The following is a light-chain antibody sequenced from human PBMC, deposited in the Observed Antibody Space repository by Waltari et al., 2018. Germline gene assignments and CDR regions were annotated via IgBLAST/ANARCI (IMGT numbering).Light chain of an antibody. Sequence: ELVMTQSPATLSVSPGERATLSCRASQSVSSHLACYQQKPGQPHSLLIYDASTRATGVPARFSGSGSGTEFTLTISSLQSEDFAVYYCQQYNNWPSTFGGGTKVEIK. J-gene: IGKJ4*01. V-gene: IGKV3-15*01. CDR3: QQYNNWPST. CDR2: DAS. CDR1: QSVSSH.